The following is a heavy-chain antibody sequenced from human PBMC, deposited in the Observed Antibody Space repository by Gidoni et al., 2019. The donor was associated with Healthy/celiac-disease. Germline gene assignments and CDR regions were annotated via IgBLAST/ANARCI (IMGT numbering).Heavy chain of an antibody. V-gene: IGHV4-38-2*01. Sequence: VQLQESGPGLVKPSETLSLTCAVTGYSLSSGYYWGWIRQPPGKGLEWIGCNYHSGSTYYNPSLKSRVTISVDTSKNQFSLKLSSVTAADTAVYYCASIGPHLFGVVTHDFDYWGQGTLVTVSS. D-gene: IGHD3-3*01. CDR1: GYSLSSGYY. J-gene: IGHJ4*02. CDR2: NYHSGST. CDR3: ASIGPHLFGVVTHDFDY.